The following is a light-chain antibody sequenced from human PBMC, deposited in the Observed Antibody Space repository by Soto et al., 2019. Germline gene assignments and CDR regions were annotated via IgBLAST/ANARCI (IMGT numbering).Light chain of an antibody. J-gene: IGKJ2*01. V-gene: IGKV1-39*01. CDR2: VAS. CDR3: QQSYSTPPMYT. Sequence: DIQMTQSPSSLSASVGDRATITCRASQSIRKSLNWYPQKPGRAPTLLISVASTLHSGVPSRFSRSGSGTDFTLTISSLQREDFATYYCQQSYSTPPMYTFGQGTKLEIK. CDR1: QSIRKS.